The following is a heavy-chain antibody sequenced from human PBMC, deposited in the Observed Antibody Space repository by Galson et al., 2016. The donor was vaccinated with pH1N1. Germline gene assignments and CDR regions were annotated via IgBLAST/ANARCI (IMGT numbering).Heavy chain of an antibody. D-gene: IGHD2-21*01. CDR2: INQDGDKK. V-gene: IGHV3-7*03. J-gene: IGHJ6*02. CDR3: ARGGDVLFYRGMDV. CDR1: GFNFSNYW. Sequence: SLRLSCAASGFNFSNYWMQWVRQAPGKGLQWVANINQDGDKKYYVGSVEGRFTISRDNAKNSLYLQMNSLRAEDTAFYYCARGGDVLFYRGMDVWGQGTTVTVSS.